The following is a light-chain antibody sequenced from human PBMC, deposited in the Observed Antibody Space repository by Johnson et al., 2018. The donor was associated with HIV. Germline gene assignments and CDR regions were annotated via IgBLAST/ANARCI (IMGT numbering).Light chain of an antibody. Sequence: QSVLTQPPSVSAAPGQKVTISCSGSYSNIGNNYVSWYQQLPGTAPKLLIYKNDKRPSRIPDRFSGSKSGTSATLGLTGLQTGDEADYYCGTWDSTLSAGGVFGTGTKVTVL. J-gene: IGLJ1*01. CDR2: KND. CDR1: YSNIGNNY. V-gene: IGLV1-51*02. CDR3: GTWDSTLSAGGV.